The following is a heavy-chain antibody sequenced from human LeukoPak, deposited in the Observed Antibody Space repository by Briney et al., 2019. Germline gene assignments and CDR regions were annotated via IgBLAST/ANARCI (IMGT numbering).Heavy chain of an antibody. CDR2: ISGSGDST. D-gene: IGHD5-24*01. Sequence: GGSLRLSCAASGFTFSSYALSWVRQTPEKGLEWGSAISGSGDSTYYANSVKGRFTISRDNSMNTLFLQMNSLRAEDTAVYYCARDNGGYNYDFWGQGTLVTVSS. J-gene: IGHJ4*02. CDR3: ARDNGGYNYDF. CDR1: GFTFSSYA. V-gene: IGHV3-23*01.